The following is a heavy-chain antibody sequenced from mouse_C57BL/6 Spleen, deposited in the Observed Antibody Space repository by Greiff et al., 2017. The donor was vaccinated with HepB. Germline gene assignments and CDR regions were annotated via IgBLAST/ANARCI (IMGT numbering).Heavy chain of an antibody. CDR3: ARWLLRGYFDY. J-gene: IGHJ2*01. Sequence: QVQLKQSGAELVKPGASVKISCKASGYAFSSYWMNWVKQRPGKGLEWIGQIYPGDGDTNYNGKFKGKATLTADKSSSTAYIQLSSLTSEDSAVYFCARWLLRGYFDYWGQGTTLTVSS. CDR1: GYAFSSYW. D-gene: IGHD2-3*01. CDR2: IYPGDGDT. V-gene: IGHV1-80*01.